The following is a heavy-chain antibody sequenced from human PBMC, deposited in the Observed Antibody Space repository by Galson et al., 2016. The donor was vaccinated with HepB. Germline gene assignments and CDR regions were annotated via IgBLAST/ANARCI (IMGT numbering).Heavy chain of an antibody. V-gene: IGHV4-39*01. CDR3: ARTYGNYPNDAFDL. CDR1: GGSISRSGHY. J-gene: IGHJ3*01. CDR2: IYYTGST. Sequence: SETLSLTCTVPGGSISRSGHYWGWIRQSPGRGLEWFGNIYYTGSTYYNPSLHSRITMSVDPSNNQFSRTPSSVTAADKALYYFARTYGNYPNDAFDLWGQGTMVTVPS. D-gene: IGHD4-11*01.